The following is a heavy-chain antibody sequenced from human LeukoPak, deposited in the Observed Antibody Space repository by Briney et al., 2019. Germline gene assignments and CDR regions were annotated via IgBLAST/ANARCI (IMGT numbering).Heavy chain of an antibody. V-gene: IGHV4-59*01. D-gene: IGHD6-25*01. CDR2: IYFTGST. CDR3: ARTRGFKADHKSFDY. J-gene: IGHJ4*02. Sequence: SETLSLTCTVSGASINNYYWNWIRQPPGKGLEWIGYIYFTGSTYYNPSLKSRVTISLDRSKTQFSLNLSSLSAADTAMYYCARTRGFKADHKSFDYWGQGTLVTVSS. CDR1: GASINNYY.